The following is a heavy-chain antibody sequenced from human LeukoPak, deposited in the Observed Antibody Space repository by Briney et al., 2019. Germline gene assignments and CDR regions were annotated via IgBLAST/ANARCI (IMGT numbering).Heavy chain of an antibody. V-gene: IGHV3-23*01. J-gene: IGHJ4*02. CDR2: ISGSGGST. Sequence: PGGSLRLSCAASGFTFSSYAMSWVRQAPGKGLEWVSAISGSGGSTYYADSVKGRFTISRDNSKNTLYLQMNSLRAEDTAMYYCAKGSSPYYYVFFDYWGQGTLVSVSS. D-gene: IGHD3-22*01. CDR3: AKGSSPYYYVFFDY. CDR1: GFTFSSYA.